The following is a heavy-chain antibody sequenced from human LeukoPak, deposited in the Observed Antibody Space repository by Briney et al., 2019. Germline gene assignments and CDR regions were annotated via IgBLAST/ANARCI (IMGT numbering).Heavy chain of an antibody. CDR2: ISGSAVST. CDR3: AKSGSSGYSYYFDY. Sequence: GGSLRLSCAASGLTFSTYGMTWVRQAPGKGLEWVSAISGSAVSTFYADSVKGRFTISRDNSKNTLYLQMNSLRAEDTAVYYCAKSGSSGYSYYFDYWGQGTLVTVSS. CDR1: GLTFSTYG. V-gene: IGHV3-23*01. J-gene: IGHJ4*02. D-gene: IGHD3-22*01.